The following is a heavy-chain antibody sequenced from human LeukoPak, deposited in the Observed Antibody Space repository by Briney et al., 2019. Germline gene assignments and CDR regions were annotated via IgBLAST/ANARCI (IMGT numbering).Heavy chain of an antibody. CDR1: GFTFSSYW. CDR2: IKQDGSEK. J-gene: IGHJ4*02. CDR3: ARENFWSGYYFFDY. D-gene: IGHD3-3*01. Sequence: GGSLRLSCAASGFTFSSYWMSWVRQAPGQGLEWVANIKQDGSEKYYVDSVKGRFTISRDNAKNSLYLQMNSLRAEDTAVYYCARENFWSGYYFFDYWGQGTLVTVSS. V-gene: IGHV3-7*01.